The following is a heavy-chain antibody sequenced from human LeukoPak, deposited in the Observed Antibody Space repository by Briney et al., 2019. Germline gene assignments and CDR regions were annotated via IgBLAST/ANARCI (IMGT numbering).Heavy chain of an antibody. CDR1: GFTFSASW. CDR3: ARDPAAWDY. CDR2: INTDGSET. D-gene: IGHD6-13*01. J-gene: IGHJ4*02. V-gene: IGHV3-7*01. Sequence: GGSLRLSCAASGFTFSASWMSWVRQAPGKGLEWVANINTDGSETCYVDSVRGRFTISRDNAKKSLYLQMDSLSEADTAIYYCARDPAAWDYWGQGTLVTVSP.